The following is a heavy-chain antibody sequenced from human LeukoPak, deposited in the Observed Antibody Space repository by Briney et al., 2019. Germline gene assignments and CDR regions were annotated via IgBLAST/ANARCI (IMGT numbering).Heavy chain of an antibody. CDR3: ARVDSSDDSSGYTIFRY. CDR2: IIPIFGTA. CDR1: GGTFSSYA. V-gene: IGHV1-69*05. Sequence: GASVKVSCKASGGTFSSYAISWVRQAPGQGLKWMGGIIPIFGTANYAQKFQGRVTITTDESTSTAYMELSSLRSEDTAVYYCARVDSSDDSSGYTIFRYWGQGTMVTVSS. J-gene: IGHJ3*01. D-gene: IGHD3-22*01.